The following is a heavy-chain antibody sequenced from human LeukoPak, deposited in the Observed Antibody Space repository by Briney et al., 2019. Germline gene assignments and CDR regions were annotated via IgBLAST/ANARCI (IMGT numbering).Heavy chain of an antibody. Sequence: GGSLRLSCAASGFRFSDYWMRWVRQAPGKGLVWVSRISSDGTTTSYADSVKGRFTISRDNAKSTLYLQMNSLRGEDTAVYYCARAPGRNEAFDMWGQGTMVTVSS. CDR1: GFRFSDYW. CDR2: ISSDGTTT. J-gene: IGHJ3*02. CDR3: ARAPGRNEAFDM. D-gene: IGHD1-26*01. V-gene: IGHV3-74*01.